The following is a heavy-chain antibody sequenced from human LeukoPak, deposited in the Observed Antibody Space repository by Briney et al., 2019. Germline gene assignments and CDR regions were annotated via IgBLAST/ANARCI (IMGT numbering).Heavy chain of an antibody. Sequence: GGSLRLSCAASGFTVTSNYMNWVRQAPGKGLEWVSVIYSGGSTYYADSVKGRFTISRDNSKNTLYLQMNSLRAEDTAVYYCAKESEEARRPDYWGQGTLVTVSS. D-gene: IGHD6-25*01. J-gene: IGHJ4*02. CDR3: AKESEEARRPDY. V-gene: IGHV3-53*01. CDR2: IYSGGST. CDR1: GFTVTSNY.